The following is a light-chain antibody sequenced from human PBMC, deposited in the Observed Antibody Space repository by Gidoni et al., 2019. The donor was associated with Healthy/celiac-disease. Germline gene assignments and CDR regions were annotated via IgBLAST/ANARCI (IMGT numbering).Light chain of an antibody. CDR3: QQSYSTPTVT. J-gene: IGKJ2*01. V-gene: IGKV1-39*01. CDR1: HSISSY. Sequence: DIKMTQSPSSLSASVGDRVTITCRAGHSISSYLNWYQKKPGKAPKLLIYAASSLQSGVPSRFSCSGSGTDFTLTISSLQPEDFATYYCQQSYSTPTVTFGQGTKLEIK. CDR2: AAS.